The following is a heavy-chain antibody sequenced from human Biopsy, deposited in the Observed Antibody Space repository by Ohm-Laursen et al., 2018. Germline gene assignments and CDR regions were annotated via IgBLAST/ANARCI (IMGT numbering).Heavy chain of an antibody. D-gene: IGHD3-22*01. CDR2: IWYDGGNK. CDR1: GFTFSNYG. V-gene: IGHV3-33*01. CDR3: VRDRGHYYDKSDYKIGDWV. J-gene: IGHJ4*01. Sequence: SLRLSCAASGFTFSNYGMQWVRQAPGKGLEWVADIWYDGGNKYYADSVKGRFTISRDNSKNTLYLQMNSLRVEDTALYYCVRDRGHYYDKSDYKIGDWVWGHGTLVTVSS.